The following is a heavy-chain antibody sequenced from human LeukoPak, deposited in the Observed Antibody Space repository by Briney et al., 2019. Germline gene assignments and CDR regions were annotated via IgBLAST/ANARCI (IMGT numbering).Heavy chain of an antibody. CDR3: ARDGSLYYYGSGSSYIDY. CDR1: GYTFTSYA. D-gene: IGHD3-10*01. V-gene: IGHV7-4-1*02. Sequence: EASVTVSCTASGYTFTSYAMNWVRQAPGQGLEWMGWINTNTGNPTYAQGFTGRFVFSLDTSVSTAYLQISSLKAEDTAVYYCARDGSLYYYGSGSSYIDYWGQGTLVTVSS. J-gene: IGHJ4*02. CDR2: INTNTGNP.